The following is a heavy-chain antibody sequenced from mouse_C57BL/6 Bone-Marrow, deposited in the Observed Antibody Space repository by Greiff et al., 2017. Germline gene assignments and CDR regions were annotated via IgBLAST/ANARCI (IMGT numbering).Heavy chain of an antibody. CDR2: ISSGGSYT. CDR3: ARHELLRGWFAY. J-gene: IGHJ3*01. CDR1: GFTFSSYG. Sequence: EVMLVESGGDLVKPGGSLKLPCAASGFTFSSYGMSWVRQTPDKRLEWVATISSGGSYTYYPDSVKGRFTISRDNAKNTLYLQMSSLKSEDTAMYYCARHELLRGWFAYWGQGTLVTVSA. V-gene: IGHV5-6*01. D-gene: IGHD1-1*01.